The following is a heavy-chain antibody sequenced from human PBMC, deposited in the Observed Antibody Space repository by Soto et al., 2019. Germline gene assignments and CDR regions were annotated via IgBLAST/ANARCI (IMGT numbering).Heavy chain of an antibody. D-gene: IGHD3-3*01. CDR2: MKEDGSEK. Sequence: GGSLRLSCEASGFNFSRSWMSWVRQAPGKGLEWVANMKEDGSEKYYADSVRGRFTISRDNAKNSVHLQMNSLRVEDTAVYYCAGGFYTDYWGQGALVTVYS. CDR3: AGGFYTDY. V-gene: IGHV3-7*01. J-gene: IGHJ4*02. CDR1: GFNFSRSW.